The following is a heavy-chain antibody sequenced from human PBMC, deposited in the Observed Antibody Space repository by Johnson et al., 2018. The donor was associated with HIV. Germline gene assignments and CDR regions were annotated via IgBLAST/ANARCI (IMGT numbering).Heavy chain of an antibody. Sequence: VQVVESGGGLVQPGGSLRLSCAASGFTFSSYAMSWVRQAPGKGLEWVSYISSSGSTIYYADSVKGRFTISRDNSKNTLDLQMTSLRAEDTAVYYCARESDILTGYPNAFDIWGQGTMVTVSS. CDR1: GFTFSSYA. J-gene: IGHJ3*02. D-gene: IGHD3-9*01. CDR2: ISSSGSTI. V-gene: IGHV3-48*01. CDR3: ARESDILTGYPNAFDI.